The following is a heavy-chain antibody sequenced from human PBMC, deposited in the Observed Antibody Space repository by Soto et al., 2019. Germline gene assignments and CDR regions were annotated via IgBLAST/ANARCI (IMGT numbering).Heavy chain of an antibody. CDR3: ARESCPYSSTWYPFDP. D-gene: IGHD6-13*01. Sequence: QVQLVQSGAEVKKPGASVKVSCRASGYNFINYGIAWVRQAPGQGPEWMGWVSTYTGNTHYAQKFQDRVRLTTDTSTSTAYMKLWRLTDADTAVYYWARESCPYSSTWYPFDPWGQVTLGTVSS. CDR1: GYNFINYG. V-gene: IGHV1-18*01. CDR2: VSTYTGNT. J-gene: IGHJ5*02.